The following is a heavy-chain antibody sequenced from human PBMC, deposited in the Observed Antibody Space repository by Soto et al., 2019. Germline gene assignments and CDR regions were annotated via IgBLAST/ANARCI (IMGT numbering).Heavy chain of an antibody. CDR2: INPSGGST. CDR3: ARADYYDSSGFYYDC. V-gene: IGHV1-46*01. Sequence: QVQLVQSGAEVKKPGASVKVSCKASGYIFTNHYIHWVRQAPGQGLEWMGIINPSGGSTNYLQKFQGRITMTRETSTSTVYMELSSLRSEDTAVYFCARADYYDSSGFYYDCWGQGSLFTVSS. J-gene: IGHJ4*02. CDR1: GYIFTNHY. D-gene: IGHD3-22*01.